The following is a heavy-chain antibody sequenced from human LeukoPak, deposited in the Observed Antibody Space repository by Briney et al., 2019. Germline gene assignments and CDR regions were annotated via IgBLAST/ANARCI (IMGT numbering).Heavy chain of an antibody. CDR3: ARDSSSSHYYYYMDV. V-gene: IGHV1-69*05. D-gene: IGHD6-6*01. CDR2: IIPIFGTA. J-gene: IGHJ6*03. Sequence: SVKVSCKASGGTFSSYAISWVRQALGQGLEWMGGIIPIFGTANYAQKFRGRVTITTDESTSTAYMELSSLRSEGTAVYYCARDSSSSHYYYYMDVWGKGTTVTVSS. CDR1: GGTFSSYA.